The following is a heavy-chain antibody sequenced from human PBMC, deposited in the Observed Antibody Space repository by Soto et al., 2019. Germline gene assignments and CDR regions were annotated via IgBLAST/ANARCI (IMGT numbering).Heavy chain of an antibody. CDR3: ARVKVVLMVYAIRSGNWFDP. D-gene: IGHD2-8*01. Sequence: SVKVSCKASGDTFTCYYMHWVRQAPGQGLEWMGWINPNSGCTNYAHKFQGRVTMTRDTSKNQFSLKLSSVTAADTAVYYCARVKVVLMVYAIRSGNWFDPWAQATLVTVS. V-gene: IGHV1-2*02. J-gene: IGHJ5*02. CDR2: INPNSGCT. CDR1: GDTFTCYY.